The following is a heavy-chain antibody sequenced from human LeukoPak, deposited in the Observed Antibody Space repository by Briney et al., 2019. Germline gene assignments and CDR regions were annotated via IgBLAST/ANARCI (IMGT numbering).Heavy chain of an antibody. V-gene: IGHV4-59*10. CDR1: GGSFSGYY. J-gene: IGHJ3*02. CDR3: ARGYKPADGKDGAFDI. CDR2: IYSSGST. Sequence: SETLSLTCAVYGGSFSGYYWSWIRQPAGKGLEWIGRIYSSGSTDYNPSLKSRVTMSVDTSKNQFSLKLSSVTAADTAVYYCARGYKPADGKDGAFDIWGQGTMVTAYS. D-gene: IGHD6-13*01.